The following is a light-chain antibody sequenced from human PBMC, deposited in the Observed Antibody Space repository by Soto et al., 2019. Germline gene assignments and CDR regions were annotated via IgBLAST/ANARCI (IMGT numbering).Light chain of an antibody. J-gene: IGKJ1*01. Sequence: IRMTQSTSSFSASTGDRVTITCRASQGISSYLAWYQQKPGKAPKLLIYAASTLQSGVPSRFSGSGSGTDFTLTISSLQPEDVATYYCQKYTSAPRTFAQGTKVDI. CDR3: QKYTSAPRT. V-gene: IGKV1-27*01. CDR2: AAS. CDR1: QGISSY.